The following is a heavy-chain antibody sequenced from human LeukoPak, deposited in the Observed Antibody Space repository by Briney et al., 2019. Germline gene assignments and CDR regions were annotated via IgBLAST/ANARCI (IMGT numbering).Heavy chain of an antibody. J-gene: IGHJ5*02. D-gene: IGHD3-16*01. CDR1: GGSISPYY. CDR2: ISYSGDT. CDR3: ARGGGNRRANWFDP. V-gene: IGHV4-59*01. Sequence: SETLSLTCTVSGGSISPYYWSWIRQPPGKGLEWIGYISYSGDTSYSPSLKSRVTISVDTSKNQFSLRLSSMTAADTAVYFCARGGGNRRANWFDPWGQGTLVTVSS.